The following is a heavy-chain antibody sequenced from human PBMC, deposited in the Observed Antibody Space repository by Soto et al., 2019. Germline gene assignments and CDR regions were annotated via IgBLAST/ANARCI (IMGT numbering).Heavy chain of an antibody. V-gene: IGHV1-8*01. CDR2: MNPNSGNT. CDR3: ARGYYYDSSGGMDV. Sequence: ASVKVSCKASGYTFASYDINWVRQATGQGLEWMGWMNPNSGNTGYAQKFQGRVTMTRNTSISTAYMELSSLRSEDTAVYYCARGYYYDSSGGMDVWGQGTTVTVSS. CDR1: GYTFASYD. D-gene: IGHD3-22*01. J-gene: IGHJ6*02.